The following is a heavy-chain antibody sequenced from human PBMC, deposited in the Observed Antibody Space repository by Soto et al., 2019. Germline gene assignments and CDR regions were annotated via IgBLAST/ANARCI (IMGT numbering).Heavy chain of an antibody. CDR1: GYTFTSYA. J-gene: IGHJ4*02. CDR3: ARAGKNCGGDCYATLFAY. D-gene: IGHD2-21*02. Sequence: GASVKVSCKASGYTFTSYAMHWVRQAPGQRLEWMGWINAGNGNAKYSQKFQGRVTMTRDTSATTAYMELSSLNSEDTAVYYRARAGKNCGGDCYATLFAYWGQGTLVTVSS. V-gene: IGHV1-3*01. CDR2: INAGNGNA.